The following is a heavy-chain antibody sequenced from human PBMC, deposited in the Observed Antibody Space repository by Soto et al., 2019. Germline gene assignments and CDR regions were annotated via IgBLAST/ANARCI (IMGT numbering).Heavy chain of an antibody. CDR1: GYTFTSYG. Sequence: ASVKVSCRASGYTFTSYGSSWVRQAPGQGREWMGWISAYNGNTNYAQKLQGRVTMTTHTSTSTAHMELRSLRSDDTALYYCARSRGDCTNDLCYEQRAWFDPWGQGNLVTVSS. V-gene: IGHV1-18*04. CDR2: ISAYNGNT. J-gene: IGHJ5*02. D-gene: IGHD2-8*01. CDR3: ARSRGDCTNDLCYEQRAWFDP.